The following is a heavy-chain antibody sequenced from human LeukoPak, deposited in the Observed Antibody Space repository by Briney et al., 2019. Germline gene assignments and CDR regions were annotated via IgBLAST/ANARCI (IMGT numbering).Heavy chain of an antibody. V-gene: IGHV3-23*01. Sequence: GGSLRLSCAASGFTFSRYAMSWVRQAPGKGLEWVSAISGSGTITYYADSVKSRFIISRDNSKDTLYLQMNSLRAEDTAIYFCAILTTHSSSSQFDYWGQGTLVTVSS. CDR1: GFTFSRYA. D-gene: IGHD6-6*01. J-gene: IGHJ4*02. CDR2: ISGSGTIT. CDR3: AILTTHSSSSQFDY.